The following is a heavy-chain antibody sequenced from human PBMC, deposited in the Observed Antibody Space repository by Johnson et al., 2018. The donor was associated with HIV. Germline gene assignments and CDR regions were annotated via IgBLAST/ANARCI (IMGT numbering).Heavy chain of an antibody. J-gene: IGHJ3*01. CDR3: AKDKFMFLENPVDAFDV. CDR1: GFTFSSYW. CDR2: IKQDGSEK. Sequence: VQLVESGGGLVQPGGSLRLSCAASGFTFSSYWMSWVRQAPGKGLEWVANIKQDGSEKYYTDSVKGLFTISRDNSNNTLYLQMNSLRAEDTAVYYCAKDKFMFLENPVDAFDVWGQGTMVTFSS. D-gene: IGHD3-3*01. V-gene: IGHV3-7*01.